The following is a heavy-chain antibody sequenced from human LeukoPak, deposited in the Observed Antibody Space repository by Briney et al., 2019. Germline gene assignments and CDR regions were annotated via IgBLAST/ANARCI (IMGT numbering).Heavy chain of an antibody. CDR1: GGSVSSGSYY. Sequence: LETLSLTCTVSGGSVSSGSYYWSWIRQPPGKGLEWIGYIYYSGSTNYNPSLKSRVTISVDTSKNQFSLKLSSVTAADTAVYYRARQNYDILTGYHNWFDPWGQGTLVTVSS. J-gene: IGHJ5*02. CDR3: ARQNYDILTGYHNWFDP. V-gene: IGHV4-61*01. CDR2: IYYSGST. D-gene: IGHD3-9*01.